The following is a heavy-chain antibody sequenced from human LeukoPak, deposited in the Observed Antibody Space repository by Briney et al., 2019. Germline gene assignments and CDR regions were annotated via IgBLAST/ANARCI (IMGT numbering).Heavy chain of an antibody. V-gene: IGHV3-20*04. Sequence: GGSLRLSCAASGFTFDDYGMSWVRQAPGKGLVWVSGINWNGGSTGYADSVKGRFTISRDNAKNSLHLQMNSLRAEDTALYCCARDGTGSSTSYRGQGTLVTVSS. CDR3: ARDGTGSSTSY. CDR2: INWNGGST. J-gene: IGHJ4*02. CDR1: GFTFDDYG. D-gene: IGHD6-6*01.